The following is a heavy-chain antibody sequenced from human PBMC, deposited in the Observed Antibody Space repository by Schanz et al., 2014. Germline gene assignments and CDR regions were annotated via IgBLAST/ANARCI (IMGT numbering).Heavy chain of an antibody. J-gene: IGHJ4*02. CDR3: ARGGPAYYFDD. CDR2: IGNGGVTI. CDR1: GFPFSDYF. Sequence: VHLLDSGGGLVQPGGSLRLSCTASGFPFSDYFMAWIRQPPGRGLEWVSYIGNGGVTIYYADSVKGRFTISRDNAKNSLYLQMNSLRAEDAAVYYCARGGPAYYFDDWGQGTLVTVSS. V-gene: IGHV3-11*04.